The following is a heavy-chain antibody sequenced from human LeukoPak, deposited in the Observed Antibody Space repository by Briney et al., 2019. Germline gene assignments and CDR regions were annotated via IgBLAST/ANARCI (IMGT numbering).Heavy chain of an antibody. CDR3: ARNAGEWELLYYFDY. J-gene: IGHJ4*02. Sequence: GSLRLSCSASGFTFSSYSMNWVRQAPGKGLEWVSSISSSSSYIYYADSVKGRFTISRDNAKNSLYLQMNSLRAEDTAVYYCARNAGEWELLYYFDYWGQGTLVTVSS. CDR1: GFTFSSYS. CDR2: ISSSSSYI. V-gene: IGHV3-21*01. D-gene: IGHD1-26*01.